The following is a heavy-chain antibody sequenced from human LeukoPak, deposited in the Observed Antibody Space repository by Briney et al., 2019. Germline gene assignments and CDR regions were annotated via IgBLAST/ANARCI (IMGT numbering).Heavy chain of an antibody. V-gene: IGHV3-30*03. CDR2: ISNDESNK. D-gene: IGHD2-21*01. Sequence: GGSLRLSCAASGFTFSSSGMHWVRQAPGKGLEWVAVISNDESNKYYADSVKGRFTISRDNSKNTLYLQMNSLRAEDTAVYYCARDIPYYYYMDVWGKGTTVTISS. CDR1: GFTFSSSG. CDR3: ARDIPYYYYMDV. J-gene: IGHJ6*03.